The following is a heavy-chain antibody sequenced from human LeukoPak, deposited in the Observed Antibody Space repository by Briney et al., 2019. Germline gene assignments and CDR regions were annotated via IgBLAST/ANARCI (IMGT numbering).Heavy chain of an antibody. V-gene: IGHV3-30*04. CDR2: ISYDGSNK. J-gene: IGHJ6*02. Sequence: PGRSLRLSCAASGFTFSSYAMHWVRQAPGKGLEWVAVISYDGSNKYYADSVKGRFTISRDNSKNTLYLQMNSLRAGDTAVYYCARDYGDYDYYYYGMDVWGQGTTVTVSS. CDR1: GFTFSSYA. D-gene: IGHD4-17*01. CDR3: ARDYGDYDYYYYGMDV.